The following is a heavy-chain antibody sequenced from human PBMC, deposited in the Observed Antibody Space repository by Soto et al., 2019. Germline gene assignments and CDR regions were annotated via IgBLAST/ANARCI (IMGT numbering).Heavy chain of an antibody. CDR3: ARAHSSGWYHDDAFDI. CDR2: INAGNGNT. Sequence: ASVKVSCKASGYTFTSYAMHWVRQAPGQRLEWMGWINAGNGNTKYSQKFQGRVTITRDTSAGTAYMELSSLRSEDTAVYYCARAHSSGWYHDDAFDIWGQGTMDTVSS. J-gene: IGHJ3*02. D-gene: IGHD6-19*01. CDR1: GYTFTSYA. V-gene: IGHV1-3*01.